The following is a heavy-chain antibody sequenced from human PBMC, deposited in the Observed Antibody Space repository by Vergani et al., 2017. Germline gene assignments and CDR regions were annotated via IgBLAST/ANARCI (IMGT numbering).Heavy chain of an antibody. CDR2: MNPNSGNT. V-gene: IGHV1-8*01. CDR1: GYTFTSYD. Sequence: QVQLAQSGAEVKKPGASVKVSCKAAGYTFTSYDINWVRQATGQGLEWMGWMNPNSGNTGYAQKFQGRVTMTRKTSISTAYMELSSLRSDDTALYYCVTGRGIYWGQGTLVTVSS. D-gene: IGHD6-13*01. CDR3: VTGRGIY. J-gene: IGHJ4*02.